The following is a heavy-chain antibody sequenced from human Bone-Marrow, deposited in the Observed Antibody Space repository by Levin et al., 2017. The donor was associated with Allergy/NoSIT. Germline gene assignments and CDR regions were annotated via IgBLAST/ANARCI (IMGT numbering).Heavy chain of an antibody. CDR3: ARSAVAGENGNAFDI. Sequence: GGSLRLSCAASGFTFSSYGMHWVRQAPGKGLEWVAVIWYDGSNKYYADSVKGRFTISRDNSKNTLYLQMNSLRAEDTAVYYCARSAVAGENGNAFDIWGQGTMVTVSS. V-gene: IGHV3-33*01. D-gene: IGHD6-19*01. CDR1: GFTFSSYG. CDR2: IWYDGSNK. J-gene: IGHJ3*02.